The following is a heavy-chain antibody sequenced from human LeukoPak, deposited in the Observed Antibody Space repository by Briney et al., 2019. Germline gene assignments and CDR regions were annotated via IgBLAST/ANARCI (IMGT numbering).Heavy chain of an antibody. CDR3: ARAPVYGDYGWFDP. CDR1: GYTFTSYG. Sequence: ASVKVSCKASGYTFTSYGISWVRQAPGPGLELMGWISAYNGNTNYAQKLQRRVTMTTDTSTSTAYMELRSMRSDDTAVYYCARAPVYGDYGWFDPWGQGTLVTVSS. CDR2: ISAYNGNT. J-gene: IGHJ5*02. D-gene: IGHD4-17*01. V-gene: IGHV1-18*01.